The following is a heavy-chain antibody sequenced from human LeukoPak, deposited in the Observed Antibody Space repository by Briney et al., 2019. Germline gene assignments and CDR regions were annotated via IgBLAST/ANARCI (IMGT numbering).Heavy chain of an antibody. CDR2: IYYSGNT. Sequence: PSETLSVTCSVSGDSISTTAYYWAWSRQPPGKGLEWIGNIYYSGNTFHSPSLRSRVTISVDTSKNQFSLKLTSVTAADTAVYYCSRLQYTYGSEFYHWGQGTLVTVSS. V-gene: IGHV4-39*01. D-gene: IGHD5-18*01. CDR3: SRLQYTYGSEFYH. CDR1: GDSISTTAYY. J-gene: IGHJ4*02.